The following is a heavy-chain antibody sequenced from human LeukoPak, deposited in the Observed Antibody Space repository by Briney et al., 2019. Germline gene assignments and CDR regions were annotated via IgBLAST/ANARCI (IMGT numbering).Heavy chain of an antibody. Sequence: ASVKVSCKASGYTFTGYYMHWVRQAPGQGLEWMGWINPNSGGTNYAQKFQGRVTMTRDTSISTAYMELSRLRSDDTAVHYCARDEDWDYYYYGMDVWGQGTTVTVSS. J-gene: IGHJ6*02. CDR3: ARDEDWDYYYYGMDV. CDR2: INPNSGGT. CDR1: GYTFTGYY. V-gene: IGHV1-2*02. D-gene: IGHD2-15*01.